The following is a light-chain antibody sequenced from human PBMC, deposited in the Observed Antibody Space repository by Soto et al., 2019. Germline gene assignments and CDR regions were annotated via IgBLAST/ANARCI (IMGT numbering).Light chain of an antibody. V-gene: IGLV2-23*02. Sequence: QSVLTQPASVSGSPGQSITISCTGTSSDVGSYNFVSWYQQHPGKAPKLIMFEVSQRPSGVSNRFSGSKSRNTASLTISGLQAEDEGDYYCCSYAGRSTWVFGGGTKLTVL. CDR1: SSDVGSYNF. J-gene: IGLJ3*02. CDR3: CSYAGRSTWV. CDR2: EVS.